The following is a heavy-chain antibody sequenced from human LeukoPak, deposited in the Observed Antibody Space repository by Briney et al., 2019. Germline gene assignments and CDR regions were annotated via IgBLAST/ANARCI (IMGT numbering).Heavy chain of an antibody. CDR1: GFTFSSYW. Sequence: GGSLRLSCAASGFTFSSYWMSWVRQAPGKGLEGVANIKQDGSEKYYVDSVKGGFTISRDNAKNSLYLQMNSLRAEDTAVYYCAREATIFGVVIGYWGQGTLVTVSS. J-gene: IGHJ4*02. CDR3: AREATIFGVVIGY. V-gene: IGHV3-7*01. CDR2: IKQDGSEK. D-gene: IGHD3-3*01.